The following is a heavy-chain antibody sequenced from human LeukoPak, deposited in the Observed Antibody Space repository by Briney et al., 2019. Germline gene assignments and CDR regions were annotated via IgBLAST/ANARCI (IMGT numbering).Heavy chain of an antibody. CDR2: INHSGST. CDR1: GGSFSGYY. V-gene: IGHV4-34*01. J-gene: IGHJ6*02. Sequence: SETLSLTCAVYGGSFSGYYWSWIRQPRGKGLEWIGEINHSGSTNYNPSLKSRVTISVDTSKNQFSLKLSSVTAADTAVYYCARTPLYYGMDVWGQGNTVTVSS. CDR3: ARTPLYYGMDV.